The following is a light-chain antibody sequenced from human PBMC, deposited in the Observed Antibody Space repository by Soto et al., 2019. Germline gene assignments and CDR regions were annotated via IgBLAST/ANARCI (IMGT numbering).Light chain of an antibody. Sequence: VMTQAPATLAVSGGEKATLSCRASQSVSTNLAWYQQKPGEAPRLLIYGASTRATGIPARFSGSGSGTEFTLTISSLQSEDFAVYYCHQYNNWPPWTFGQGTKVDIK. CDR3: HQYNNWPPWT. CDR2: GAS. CDR1: QSVSTN. V-gene: IGKV3-15*01. J-gene: IGKJ1*01.